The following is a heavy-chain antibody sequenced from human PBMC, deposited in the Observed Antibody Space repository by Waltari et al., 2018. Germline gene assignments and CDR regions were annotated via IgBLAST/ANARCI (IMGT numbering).Heavy chain of an antibody. Sequence: EVQVLESGGGLVQPGGSLSLSWAASGFTFSPYAMHWVRQAPGKGLEWVSSISDGGDTTYYSGSVKGRFTISRDNSRNTLFLQMNSLRAEDTALYYCVKDWTGDSCSQGCMDVWCQGTTVTVSS. V-gene: IGHV3-23*01. CDR3: VKDWTGDSCSQGCMDV. J-gene: IGHJ6*02. D-gene: IGHD2-21*01. CDR2: ISDGGDTT. CDR1: GFTFSPYA.